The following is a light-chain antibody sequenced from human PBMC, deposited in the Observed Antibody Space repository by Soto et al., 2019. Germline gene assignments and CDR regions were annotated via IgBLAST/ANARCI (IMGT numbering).Light chain of an antibody. CDR3: QQYGSSRTWT. CDR2: DAS. V-gene: IGKV3-20*01. Sequence: EIVLTQSPATLSLSPGERATLSCRASQSINRHLAWYRQKPGQAPRLLIYDASNRATGIPDRFSGSGSGTDFTLTISRLEPEDFAVYYCQQYGSSRTWTFGQGTKVDI. J-gene: IGKJ1*01. CDR1: QSINRH.